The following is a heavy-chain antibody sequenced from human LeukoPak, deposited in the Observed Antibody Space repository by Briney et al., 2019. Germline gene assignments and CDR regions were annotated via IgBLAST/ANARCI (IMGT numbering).Heavy chain of an antibody. CDR1: GGSISSYY. D-gene: IGHD3-22*01. Sequence: SETLSLTCTVSGGSISSYYWSWIRQPPGKGLEWIGYIYYSGSTNYNPSLKSRVTISVDTSKNQFSLKLSSVGAADTAVYYCASDREVGYYDSSGYALWGKGIMVTVSS. CDR2: IYYSGST. J-gene: IGHJ3*01. V-gene: IGHV4-59*01. CDR3: ASDREVGYYDSSGYAL.